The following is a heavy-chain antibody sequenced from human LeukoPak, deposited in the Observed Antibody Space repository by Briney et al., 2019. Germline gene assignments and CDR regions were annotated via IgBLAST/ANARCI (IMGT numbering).Heavy chain of an antibody. V-gene: IGHV3-53*01. Sequence: GGSLRLSCAASGFTVSSNYMSWVRQAPGKGLEWVSVIYSGGSTYYADSVKGRFTISRDNSKNTLYLQMNSLRAEDTAVYYCARRVRRGWSLDYWGQGTLVTVSS. D-gene: IGHD6-19*01. CDR2: IYSGGST. CDR3: ARRVRRGWSLDY. J-gene: IGHJ4*02. CDR1: GFTVSSNY.